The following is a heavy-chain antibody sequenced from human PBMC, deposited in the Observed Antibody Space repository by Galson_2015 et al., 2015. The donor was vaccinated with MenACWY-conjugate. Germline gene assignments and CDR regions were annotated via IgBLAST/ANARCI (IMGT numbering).Heavy chain of an antibody. J-gene: IGHJ5*02. CDR1: GGSISSYY. V-gene: IGHV4-59*01. CDR2: IYYSGST. D-gene: IGHD3-9*01. CDR3: ARDRKNYDILTGYYYGGGLDP. Sequence: SEPLSLTCTVSGGSISSYYWSWIRQPPGKGLEWIGYIYYSGSTNYNPSLKSRVTISVDTSKNQFSLKLSSVTAADTAVYYCARDRKNYDILTGYYYGGGLDPWGQGTLVTVSS.